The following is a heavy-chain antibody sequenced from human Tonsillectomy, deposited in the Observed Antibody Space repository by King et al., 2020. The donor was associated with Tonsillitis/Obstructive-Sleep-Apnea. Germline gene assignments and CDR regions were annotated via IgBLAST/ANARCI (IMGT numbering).Heavy chain of an antibody. D-gene: IGHD4-23*01. Sequence: VQLVESWGGLVQPGGSLRLSCAASGFTFSSYAMSWVRQAPGKGLEWVSAISGSGGSTYYADSVKGRFTISRDNSKNTPYLQMNSLRAEDTAVYYCAKQFGGNDMGYYFDYWGQGTLVTVSS. J-gene: IGHJ4*02. V-gene: IGHV3-23*04. CDR3: AKQFGGNDMGYYFDY. CDR2: ISGSGGST. CDR1: GFTFSSYA.